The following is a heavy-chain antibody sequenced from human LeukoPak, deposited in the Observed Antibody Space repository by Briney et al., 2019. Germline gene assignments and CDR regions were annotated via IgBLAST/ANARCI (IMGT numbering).Heavy chain of an antibody. Sequence: SVKVSCKASGGTFSSYTISWVRQAPGQGLEWMGRIIPILGIANYAQKFQGRVTITADKSTSTAYMELSGLRSEDTAVYYCARADFWSGYYLSRFDYWGQGTLVTVSS. CDR2: IIPILGIA. CDR3: ARADFWSGYYLSRFDY. D-gene: IGHD3-3*01. J-gene: IGHJ4*02. CDR1: GGTFSSYT. V-gene: IGHV1-69*02.